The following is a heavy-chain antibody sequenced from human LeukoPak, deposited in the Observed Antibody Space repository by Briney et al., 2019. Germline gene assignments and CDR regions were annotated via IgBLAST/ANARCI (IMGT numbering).Heavy chain of an antibody. Sequence: ASVKVSCKASGYTFTGYYMHWVRQAPGHGLEWMGWINPNSGGTNYAQKFQGRVTMTRDTSISTAYMELSRLRSDDTAVYYCARGNADTAMVKGYWGQGTLVTVSS. CDR3: ARGNADTAMVKGY. V-gene: IGHV1-2*02. D-gene: IGHD5-18*01. CDR2: INPNSGGT. J-gene: IGHJ4*02. CDR1: GYTFTGYY.